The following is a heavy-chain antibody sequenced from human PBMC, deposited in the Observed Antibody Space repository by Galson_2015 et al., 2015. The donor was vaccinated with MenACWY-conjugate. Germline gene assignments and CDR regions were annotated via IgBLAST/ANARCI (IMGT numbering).Heavy chain of an antibody. V-gene: IGHV3-48*02. D-gene: IGHD1-26*01. CDR1: GFRFSDYS. Sequence: LRLSCAASGFRFSDYSINWVRQAPGKGLEWVSYISSSSTIYYADSVKGRFTISRDNAKNSLYLQMNSLRDEDTAAYYCARDKGGEVGLFDYYYGMDVWGQGTTVTVSS. J-gene: IGHJ6*02. CDR2: ISSSSTI. CDR3: ARDKGGEVGLFDYYYGMDV.